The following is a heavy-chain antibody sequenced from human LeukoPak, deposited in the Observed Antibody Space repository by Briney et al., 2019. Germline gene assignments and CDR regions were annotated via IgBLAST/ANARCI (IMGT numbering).Heavy chain of an antibody. Sequence: GASVNVSCKASGYTFTSYDINWVRQATGQGLEWRGLMNPNRGNTGYAQKCQGRVSMTRNTSISTAYMELSSLRSEDTAVYYCARGRYSSGWYWFDPWGQGTLVTVSS. J-gene: IGHJ5*02. D-gene: IGHD6-19*01. CDR3: ARGRYSSGWYWFDP. V-gene: IGHV1-8*01. CDR1: GYTFTSYD. CDR2: MNPNRGNT.